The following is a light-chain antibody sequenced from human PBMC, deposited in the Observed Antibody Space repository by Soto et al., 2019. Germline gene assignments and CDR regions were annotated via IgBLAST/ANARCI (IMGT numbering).Light chain of an antibody. CDR2: WAS. CDR1: QSVLYSSNNKNY. V-gene: IGKV4-1*01. J-gene: IGKJ3*01. Sequence: DIVLTQSPDSLAVSLGERATINCKSSQSVLYSSNNKNYLAWYQQKPGQPPKLLIYWASTRESGVPDRFSGSGSVTDFPLTIISLQAEDVAVYYCQQYYSTPPFTFGPGTKVDIK. CDR3: QQYYSTPPFT.